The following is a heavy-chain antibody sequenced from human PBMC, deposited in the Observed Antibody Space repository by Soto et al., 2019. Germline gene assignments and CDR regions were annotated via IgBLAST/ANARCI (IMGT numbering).Heavy chain of an antibody. CDR1: GFTFDDYA. CDR2: ISRNSGSI. V-gene: IGHV3-9*01. CDR3: AKDNYGSGEIGY. Sequence: EVQLVESGGGLVQPGRSLRLSCAASGFTFDDYAMHWVRQAPGKGLEWVSGISRNSGSIGYADSVKGRLTISRDNAKNSLYLQMNSLRAEDTALYYCAKDNYGSGEIGYWGQGTLVTVSS. J-gene: IGHJ4*02. D-gene: IGHD3-10*01.